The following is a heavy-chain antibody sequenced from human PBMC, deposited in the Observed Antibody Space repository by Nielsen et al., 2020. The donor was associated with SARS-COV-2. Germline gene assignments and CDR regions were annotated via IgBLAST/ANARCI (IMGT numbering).Heavy chain of an antibody. D-gene: IGHD3-10*01. CDR1: GFTFSSYA. Sequence: SLKISCAASGFTFSSYAMHWVRQAPGKGLEWVAVISYDGSNKYYADSVKGRFTISRDNAKNSLYLQMNSLRAEDTAVYYCARDSGSGSKRFDPWGQGTLVTVSS. CDR3: ARDSGSGSKRFDP. J-gene: IGHJ5*02. CDR2: ISYDGSNK. V-gene: IGHV3-30-3*01.